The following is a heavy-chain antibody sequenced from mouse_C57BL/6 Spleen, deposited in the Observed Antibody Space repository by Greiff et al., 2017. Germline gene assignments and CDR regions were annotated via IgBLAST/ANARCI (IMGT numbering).Heavy chain of an antibody. CDR2: ISGGGGNT. CDR3: ARHEIGGYFDV. D-gene: IGHD3-1*01. V-gene: IGHV5-9*01. CDR1: GFTFSSYT. J-gene: IGHJ1*03. Sequence: DVMLVESGGGLVKPGGSLKLSCAASGFTFSSYTMSWVRQTPEKRLEWVATISGGGGNTYYPDSVKGRFTISRDNAKNTLYLQMSSLRSEDTALYYCARHEIGGYFDVWGTGTTVTVSS.